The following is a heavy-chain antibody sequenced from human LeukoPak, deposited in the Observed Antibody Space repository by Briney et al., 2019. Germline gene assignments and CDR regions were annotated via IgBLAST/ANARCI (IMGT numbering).Heavy chain of an antibody. CDR2: IGGSGDSR. V-gene: IGHV3-23*01. Sequence: GGSLRLSCAASGYSFASFAMSWVRQAPGKGLGWVSGIGGSGDSRFYADSVAGRFAISSDISKNTVYLQMMSLTAEDTAIYYCAKTRYNWKSPDAFDVWGQETMVTVSS. CDR1: GYSFASFA. J-gene: IGHJ3*01. CDR3: AKTRYNWKSPDAFDV. D-gene: IGHD1-1*01.